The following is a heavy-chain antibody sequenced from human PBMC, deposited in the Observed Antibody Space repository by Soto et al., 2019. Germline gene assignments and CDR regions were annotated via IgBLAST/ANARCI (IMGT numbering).Heavy chain of an antibody. CDR2: IYPGDSDT. CDR3: ARRLSYSSSAYDAFDI. J-gene: IGHJ3*02. Sequence: GESLKISCKGSGYSFTSYWIGWVRQMPGKGLEWMGIIYPGDSDTRYSPSFQGQVTISADKSISTAYLQWSSLKASDTAMYYCARRLSYSSSAYDAFDIWGQGTMVTVSS. V-gene: IGHV5-51*01. CDR1: GYSFTSYW. D-gene: IGHD6-6*01.